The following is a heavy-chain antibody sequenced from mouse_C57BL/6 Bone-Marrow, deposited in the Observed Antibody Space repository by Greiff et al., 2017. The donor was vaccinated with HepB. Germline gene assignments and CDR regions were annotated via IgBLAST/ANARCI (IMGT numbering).Heavy chain of an antibody. Sequence: EVMLVESGGGLVQPGGSMKLSCAASGFTFSDAWMDWVRQSPEKGLEWVAEIRNKANNHATYYAESVKGRFTISRDDSKSSVYLQMNSLRAEDTGIYYCTTAQATGGFDYWGQGTTLTVSS. CDR2: IRNKANNHAT. CDR1: GFTFSDAW. D-gene: IGHD3-2*02. CDR3: TTAQATGGFDY. V-gene: IGHV6-6*01. J-gene: IGHJ2*01.